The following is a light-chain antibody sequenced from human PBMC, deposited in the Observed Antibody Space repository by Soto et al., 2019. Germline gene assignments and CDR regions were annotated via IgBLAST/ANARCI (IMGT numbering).Light chain of an antibody. J-gene: IGKJ1*01. CDR1: QSVRNY. V-gene: IGKV3-15*01. CDR3: QQYNNWPPAWT. Sequence: EIVLTQSPATLPLSPGETATLSCRASQSVRNYLAWYQQKPGQSPRLLIYGASTRATGIPARFSGSGSGTQFTLTISSLQSEDFAVYYCQQYNNWPPAWTFGQGTKVDIK. CDR2: GAS.